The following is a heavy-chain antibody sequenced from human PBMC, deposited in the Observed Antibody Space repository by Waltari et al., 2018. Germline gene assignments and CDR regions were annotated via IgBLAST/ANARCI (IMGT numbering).Heavy chain of an antibody. Sequence: QVQLVESGGGVVQPGRSLRLSCEASGLPFSSYPMTWLRQAPGKGLEWVAVISFDGNNIYYADSVKGRFTFSRDNSKNTLFLQMNSLRAEDTAVYYCARDPNYYGSGSYLNYGMDVWGQGTTVTVFS. D-gene: IGHD3-10*01. V-gene: IGHV3-30-3*01. CDR3: ARDPNYYGSGSYLNYGMDV. CDR1: GLPFSSYP. CDR2: ISFDGNNI. J-gene: IGHJ6*02.